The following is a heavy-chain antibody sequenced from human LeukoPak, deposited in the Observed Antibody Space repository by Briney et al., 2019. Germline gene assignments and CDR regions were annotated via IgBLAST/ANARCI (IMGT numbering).Heavy chain of an antibody. D-gene: IGHD6-13*01. V-gene: IGHV4-30-2*01. Sequence: SQTLSLTRAVSGGSISSGGYSWSWIRQPPGKGLEWIGYIYHSGSTYYNPSLKSRVTISVDRSKNQFSLKLSSVTAADTAVYYCARGIAADGSYGMDVWGQGTTVTVSS. CDR1: GGSISSGGYS. J-gene: IGHJ6*02. CDR2: IYHSGST. CDR3: ARGIAADGSYGMDV.